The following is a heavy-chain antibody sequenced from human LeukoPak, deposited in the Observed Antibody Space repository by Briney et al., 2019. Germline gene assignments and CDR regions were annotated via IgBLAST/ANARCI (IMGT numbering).Heavy chain of an antibody. J-gene: IGHJ4*02. V-gene: IGHV3-23*01. CDR1: GFTFSSYA. CDR2: ISGSGDNT. Sequence: GGSLRLSCAASGFTFSSYAMSWVRQAPGKGLEWVSVISGSGDNTYYADSVRGRFTISRDNSKNTLYLQMNSLRAEDTAVFYCAKDRWEMATIDSIDYWGQGTLVTVSS. CDR3: AKDRWEMATIDSIDY. D-gene: IGHD5-24*01.